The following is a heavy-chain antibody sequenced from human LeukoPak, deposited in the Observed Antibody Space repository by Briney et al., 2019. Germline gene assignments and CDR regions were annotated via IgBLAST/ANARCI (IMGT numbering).Heavy chain of an antibody. J-gene: IGHJ4*02. CDR3: AGGPQYTGSFPY. CDR2: ISDSGGVI. D-gene: IGHD1-26*01. Sequence: GGPLRLSCAASGFNVNSFEMTWVRQAPGLGLEFLSCISDSGGVIKYADSVKGRFIISRDSAENALYLQMNNLGADDTAVYFCAGGPQYTGSFPYWGQGTLVAVSS. V-gene: IGHV3-48*03. CDR1: GFNVNSFE.